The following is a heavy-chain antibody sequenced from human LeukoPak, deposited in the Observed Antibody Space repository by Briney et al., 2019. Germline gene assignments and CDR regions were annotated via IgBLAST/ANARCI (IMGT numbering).Heavy chain of an antibody. CDR2: ITGSGTSI. CDR3: ARDGAAAGPDRADFDY. D-gene: IGHD6-13*01. Sequence: GGSLRLSCAASGFPFSSYAMSWVRQAPGKGLEWVSGITGSGTSIYYADSVKGRFTISRDNSKNTLYLQMNSLRADDTAVYYCARDGAAAGPDRADFDYWGQGTLVTVSS. CDR1: GFPFSSYA. J-gene: IGHJ4*02. V-gene: IGHV3-23*01.